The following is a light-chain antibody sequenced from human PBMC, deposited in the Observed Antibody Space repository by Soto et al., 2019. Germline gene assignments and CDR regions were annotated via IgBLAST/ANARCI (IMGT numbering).Light chain of an antibody. CDR1: HDVSVS. CDR2: DAS. J-gene: IGKJ2*01. Sequence: EVVLTQSPDTLSLSPGDAASLSCRASHDVSVSLVWYRQRPGQSPRLLIHDASNRATGISARFSGSGSGTDFTLTIGSLEPEESALYYCQQRASWPYTSGQGTKVDIK. CDR3: QQRASWPYT. V-gene: IGKV3-11*01.